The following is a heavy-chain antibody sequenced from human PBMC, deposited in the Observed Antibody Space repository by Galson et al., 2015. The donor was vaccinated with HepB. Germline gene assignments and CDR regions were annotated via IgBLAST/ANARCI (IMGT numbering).Heavy chain of an antibody. CDR2: MNPNSGNT. D-gene: IGHD4-23*01. J-gene: IGHJ4*01. V-gene: IGHV1-8*01. Sequence: SVKVSCKASGYTFTSYDINWVRQATGQGLEWMGWMNPNSGNTGYAQKFQGRVTMTRNTSISTAYMELSSLRSEDTAVYYCARGLKHGGALSVDFWGQGTLVTVSS. CDR3: ARGLKHGGALSVDF. CDR1: GYTFTSYD.